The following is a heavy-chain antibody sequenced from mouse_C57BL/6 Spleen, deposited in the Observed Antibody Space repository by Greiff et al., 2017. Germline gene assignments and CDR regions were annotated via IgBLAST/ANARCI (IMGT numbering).Heavy chain of an antibody. J-gene: IGHJ3*01. V-gene: IGHV2-3*01. CDR2: IWGDGST. Sequence: VKLMESGPGLVAPSQRLSITCTVSGFSLTSDGVSWVRQPPGKGLEWLGVIWGDGSTNYHSALIARLSISKDNSKSQVFLKLNSLQTDDTATYYCAKTDFARGFAYWGQGTLVTVSA. CDR3: AKTDFARGFAY. CDR1: GFSLTSDG.